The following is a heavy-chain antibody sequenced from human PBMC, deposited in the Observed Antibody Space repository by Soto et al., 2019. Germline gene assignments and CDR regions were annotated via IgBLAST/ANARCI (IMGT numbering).Heavy chain of an antibody. CDR1: GGSISSGDYY. CDR2: IYYSGST. Sequence: SETLSLTCTVSGGSISSGDYYWSWIRQPPGKGLEWIGYIYYSGSTYYNPSLKSRVTISVDTSKNQFSLKLSSVTAADTAVYYCARVGGSGWFDPWGQGTLVTVSS. CDR3: ARVGGSGWFDP. V-gene: IGHV4-30-4*01. J-gene: IGHJ5*02. D-gene: IGHD3-16*01.